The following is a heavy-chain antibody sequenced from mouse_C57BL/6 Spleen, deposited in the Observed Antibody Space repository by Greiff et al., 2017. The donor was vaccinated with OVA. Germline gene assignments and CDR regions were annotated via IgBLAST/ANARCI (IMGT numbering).Heavy chain of an antibody. J-gene: IGHJ2*01. D-gene: IGHD2-4*01. Sequence: EVKLQQSGPELVKPGASVKISCKASGYTFTDYYMNWVKQSHGKSIEWIGDINPNNGGTSYNQKFKGKATLTVDKSSSTAYMELRSLTSEDSAVYYCARKGIYYDYADYWGQGTTLTVSS. CDR2: INPNNGGT. V-gene: IGHV1-26*01. CDR1: GYTFTDYY. CDR3: ARKGIYYDYADY.